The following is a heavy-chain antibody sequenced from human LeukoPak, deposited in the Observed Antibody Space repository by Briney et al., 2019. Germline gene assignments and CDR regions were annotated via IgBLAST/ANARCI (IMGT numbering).Heavy chain of an antibody. J-gene: IGHJ4*02. CDR2: IYTSGNT. V-gene: IGHV4-61*02. CDR1: GGSISSGSYY. CDR3: ARASHIAAAVLTVFDY. D-gene: IGHD6-13*01. Sequence: SQTLSLTCTVSGGSISSGSYYWSWIRQPAGKGLEWIGRIYTSGNTNYNPSLKSRVTISVDTSKNQFSLKLSSVTAADTAVYYCARASHIAAAVLTVFDYWGQGTLVTVSS.